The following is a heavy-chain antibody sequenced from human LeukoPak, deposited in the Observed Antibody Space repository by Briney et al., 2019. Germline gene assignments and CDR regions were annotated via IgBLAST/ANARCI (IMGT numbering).Heavy chain of an antibody. Sequence: ASVKVSCKASGYTFTSYDINWVRQAPGHGLEWMGWISAYNSNTNYAQKLQGRVTMTTDTSTSTAYMELRSLRSDDTAVYYCARMLMITFGGVIVIDWFDPWGQGTLVTVSS. CDR3: ARMLMITFGGVIVIDWFDP. CDR2: ISAYNSNT. D-gene: IGHD3-16*02. J-gene: IGHJ5*02. V-gene: IGHV1-18*01. CDR1: GYTFTSYD.